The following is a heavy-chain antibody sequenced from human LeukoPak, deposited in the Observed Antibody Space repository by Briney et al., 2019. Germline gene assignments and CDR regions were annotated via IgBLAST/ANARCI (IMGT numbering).Heavy chain of an antibody. CDR3: ARDLASGAMDV. CDR2: IGTAGDT. D-gene: IGHD3-10*01. Sequence: GGSLRLSCAACGFTFSSYDMHWVRQATGKGLEWVPAIGTAGDTYYPGSVKGQFTISRENAKNSLYLQMNSLRAEDTAVYYCARDLASGAMDVWGKGTTVTVSS. V-gene: IGHV3-13*03. CDR1: GFTFSSYD. J-gene: IGHJ6*03.